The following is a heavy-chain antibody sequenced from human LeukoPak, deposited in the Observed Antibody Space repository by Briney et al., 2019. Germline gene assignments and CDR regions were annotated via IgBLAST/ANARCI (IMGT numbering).Heavy chain of an antibody. V-gene: IGHV3-11*01. Sequence: GGSLRLSCAASGFPFSDYYMSWIRQAPGKGLEWVSYISSSGDTIYYADSVKGRFTISRDNAKNSVHLQMNSLRSEDTAVYYCATAPSSYYPYFDYWGQGTPVTVSS. CDR3: ATAPSSYYPYFDY. CDR2: ISSSGDTI. CDR1: GFPFSDYY. J-gene: IGHJ4*02. D-gene: IGHD3-22*01.